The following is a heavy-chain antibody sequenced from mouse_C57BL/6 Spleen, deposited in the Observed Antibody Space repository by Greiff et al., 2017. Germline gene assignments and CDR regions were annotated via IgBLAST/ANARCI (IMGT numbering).Heavy chain of an antibody. CDR1: GYTFTDYY. D-gene: IGHD4-1*02. CDR2: INPNNGGT. V-gene: IGHV1-26*01. CDR3: ARSSSTGDY. Sequence: VQLQQSGPELVKPGASVKISCKASGYTFTDYYMNWVKQSHGKSLEWIGDINPNNGGTSYNQKFKGKATLTVDKSSSTAYMELRSLTSEDSAVYYCARSSSTGDYWGQGTTLTVSS. J-gene: IGHJ2*01.